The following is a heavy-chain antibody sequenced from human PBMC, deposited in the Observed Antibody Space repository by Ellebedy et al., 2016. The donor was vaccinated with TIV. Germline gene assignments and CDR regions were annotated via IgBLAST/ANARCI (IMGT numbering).Heavy chain of an antibody. V-gene: IGHV3-33*08. CDR2: IWYDGTNK. CDR3: ARDFDSGSGSSHYYYYYGMDV. D-gene: IGHD1-26*01. CDR1: GFTVSSNY. J-gene: IGHJ6*02. Sequence: GESLKISCAASGFTVSSNYMSWVRQAPGKGLEWIALIWYDGTNKYYADSVKGRFTISRDNSKNTLYLQMNSLSADETAVYYCARDFDSGSGSSHYYYYYGMDVWGQGTTVTVSS.